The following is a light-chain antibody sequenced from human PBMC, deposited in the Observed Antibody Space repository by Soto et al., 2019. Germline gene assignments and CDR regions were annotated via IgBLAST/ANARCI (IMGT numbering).Light chain of an antibody. Sequence: QSALTQPASVSGSPGQSITISCTGTSSDVGDYKYVSWYQQHPDKAPKLIIFVNSNRPSGVSNRFSGSKSGNTASLTISGLQAEDEADYYCSSNTSSDTPYVFGTGTKVTVL. CDR3: SSNTSSDTPYV. CDR1: SSDVGDYKY. CDR2: VNS. J-gene: IGLJ1*01. V-gene: IGLV2-14*01.